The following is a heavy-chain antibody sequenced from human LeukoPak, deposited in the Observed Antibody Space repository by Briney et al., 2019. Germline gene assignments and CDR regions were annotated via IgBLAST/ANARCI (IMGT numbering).Heavy chain of an antibody. Sequence: GGSLRLSCVASGFSLGDHGMSWVRQAPGKGLEWISYSKSEGTTTSYADSVKGRFTTSRDNAKNSLYLQMNSLRAEDTAVYYCARETRVGATTDYWGQGTLVTVSS. CDR3: ARETRVGATTDY. D-gene: IGHD1-26*01. V-gene: IGHV3-48*04. CDR2: SKSEGTTT. CDR1: GFSLGDHG. J-gene: IGHJ4*02.